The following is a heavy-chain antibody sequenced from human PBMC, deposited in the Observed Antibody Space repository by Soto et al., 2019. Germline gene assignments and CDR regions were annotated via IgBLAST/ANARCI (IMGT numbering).Heavy chain of an antibody. CDR1: GGTFSSYA. CDR2: IIPIFGTA. Sequence: QVQLVQSGAEVKKPGSSVKVSCKASGGTFSSYAISWVRQAPGQGLEWMGGIIPIFGTANYAQKFQGRVTITADESTSTAYMELSSLRSEDTAVYYCARDLDYDFWSGYYKYNWFDPWGQGTLFTVSS. D-gene: IGHD3-3*01. J-gene: IGHJ5*02. V-gene: IGHV1-69*01. CDR3: ARDLDYDFWSGYYKYNWFDP.